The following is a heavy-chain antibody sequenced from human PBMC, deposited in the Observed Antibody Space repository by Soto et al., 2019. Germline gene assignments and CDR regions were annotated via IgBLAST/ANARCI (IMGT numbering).Heavy chain of an antibody. J-gene: IGHJ4*02. Sequence: GGSLRLSCAASGFTFSSYGMHWVRQAPGKGLEWVAVISYDGSNKYYADSVKGRFTISRDNSKNTLYLQMNSLRAEDTAVYYCAKDLSYGDYSIDYWGQGTLVTVSS. CDR2: ISYDGSNK. CDR3: AKDLSYGDYSIDY. D-gene: IGHD4-17*01. CDR1: GFTFSSYG. V-gene: IGHV3-30*18.